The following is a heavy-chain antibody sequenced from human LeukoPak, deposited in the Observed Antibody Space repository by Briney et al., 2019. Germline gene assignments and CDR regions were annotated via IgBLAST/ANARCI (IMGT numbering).Heavy chain of an antibody. Sequence: SETLSLTRNVSGASISSDGYYWSWIRQHPGKGLEWIGYIYHSGFTYDNPSLKSRLAISVDTSKNQFSLKLSSVTVADTAVYYCARTTTKTAYYFDSWGQGTLVTVSS. D-gene: IGHD4-17*01. CDR1: GASISSDGYY. V-gene: IGHV4-31*03. J-gene: IGHJ4*02. CDR3: ARTTTKTAYYFDS. CDR2: IYHSGFT.